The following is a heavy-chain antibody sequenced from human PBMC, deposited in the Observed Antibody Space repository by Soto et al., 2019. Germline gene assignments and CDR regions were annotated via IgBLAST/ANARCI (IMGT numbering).Heavy chain of an antibody. CDR1: GYSFSSYW. D-gene: IGHD6-13*01. Sequence: GESLKISCKGSGYSFSSYWIGWVRQRPGKGLEWMGIIYPGDSDTRYSPSFQGQVIISADKSISTAYLQWSGLKASDTAMYYCARRESSSHEYYYYAIDVWGQGTTVTVSS. CDR2: IYPGDSDT. V-gene: IGHV5-51*01. CDR3: ARRESSSHEYYYYAIDV. J-gene: IGHJ6*02.